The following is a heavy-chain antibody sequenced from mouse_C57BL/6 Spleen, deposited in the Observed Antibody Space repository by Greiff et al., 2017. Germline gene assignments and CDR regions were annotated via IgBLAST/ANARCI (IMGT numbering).Heavy chain of an antibody. CDR1: GYAFSSYW. V-gene: IGHV1-80*01. J-gene: IGHJ2*01. Sequence: QVHVKQSGAELVKPGASVKISCKASGYAFSSYWMNWVKQRPGKGLEWIGQLYPGDGDTNYNGKFKGKATLTADKSSSTAYMQLSSLTSEDSAVYFCARRFSGTSFDYWGQGTTLTVSS. CDR3: ARRFSGTSFDY. D-gene: IGHD4-1*01. CDR2: LYPGDGDT.